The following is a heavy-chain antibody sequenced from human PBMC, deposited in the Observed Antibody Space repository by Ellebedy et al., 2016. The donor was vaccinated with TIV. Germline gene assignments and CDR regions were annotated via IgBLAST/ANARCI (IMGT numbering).Heavy chain of an antibody. V-gene: IGHV3-11*01. Sequence: GGSLRLSXAASGFTFSGYYMIWMRQALGRGLEWISYIGGPGSPISYADSVKGRFTISRDNAKNSLYLQMNSLRAEDTAVYYCAIDLWNEPPSPTENWGQGTLVTVSS. CDR3: AIDLWNEPPSPTEN. CDR2: IGGPGSPI. D-gene: IGHD3-3*01. J-gene: IGHJ4*02. CDR1: GFTFSGYY.